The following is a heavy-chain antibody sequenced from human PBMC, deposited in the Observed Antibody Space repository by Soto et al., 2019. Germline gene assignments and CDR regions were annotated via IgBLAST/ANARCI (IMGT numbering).Heavy chain of an antibody. Sequence: KQSQTLSLTCAISGDSVSSNSAAWNWIRQSPSRGLEWLGRTYYRSKWYNDYAVSVKSRITINPDTSKNQFSLQLNSVTPEDTAVYYCARAGGSGSYYYYYCMDVWGQGTTVTVSS. CDR2: TYYRSKWYN. J-gene: IGHJ6*02. CDR3: ARAGGSGSYYYYYCMDV. V-gene: IGHV6-1*01. D-gene: IGHD1-26*01. CDR1: GDSVSSNSAA.